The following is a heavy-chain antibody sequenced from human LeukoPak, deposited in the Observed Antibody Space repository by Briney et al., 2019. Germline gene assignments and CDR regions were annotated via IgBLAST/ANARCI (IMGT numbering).Heavy chain of an antibody. D-gene: IGHD4-23*01. Sequence: GALRLSCAASGFTFSSYSMNWVRQAPGKGLEWVSSISSSSSYIYYADSVKGRFTISRDNAKNSLYLQMTSLRAEDTAVYYCARTGITVAPPFDYWGQGTLVTVSS. V-gene: IGHV3-21*01. CDR3: ARTGITVAPPFDY. CDR1: GFTFSSYS. J-gene: IGHJ4*02. CDR2: ISSSSSYI.